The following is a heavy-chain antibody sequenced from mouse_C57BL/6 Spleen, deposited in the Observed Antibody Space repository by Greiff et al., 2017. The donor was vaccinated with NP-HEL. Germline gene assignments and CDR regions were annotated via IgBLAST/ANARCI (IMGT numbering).Heavy chain of an antibody. Sequence: QVQLQQPGAELVKPGASVKLSCKASVYTFTSYWMHWVKQRPGQGLEWIGMIHPNSGSTNYNEKFKSKATLTVDKSSSTAYMQLSSLTSEDSAVYYCAKEVGLLYYFDYWGQGTTLTVSS. CDR1: VYTFTSYW. CDR2: IHPNSGST. J-gene: IGHJ2*01. D-gene: IGHD1-1*01. V-gene: IGHV1-64*01. CDR3: AKEVGLLYYFDY.